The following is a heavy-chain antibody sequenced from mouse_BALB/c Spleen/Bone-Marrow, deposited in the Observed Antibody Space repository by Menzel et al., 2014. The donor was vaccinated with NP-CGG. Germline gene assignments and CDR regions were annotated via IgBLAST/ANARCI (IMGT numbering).Heavy chain of an antibody. CDR3: ARNPRWLLAMDY. CDR2: SRNKANVYTT. J-gene: IGHJ4*01. D-gene: IGHD2-3*01. CDR1: GFTFSDFY. Sequence: EVKLVESGGGLVQPGGSLRLSCATSGFTFSDFYMEWVRQPPGKRLEWIAASRNKANVYTTEYSASVKGRFIVSRDTSQSILYHQMNALRAEDTAIYYCARNPRWLLAMDYWGQGTSVTVSS. V-gene: IGHV7-1*02.